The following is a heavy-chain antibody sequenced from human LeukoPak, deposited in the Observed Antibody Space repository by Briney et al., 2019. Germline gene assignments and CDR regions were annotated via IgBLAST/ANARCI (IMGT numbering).Heavy chain of an antibody. V-gene: IGHV3-74*01. CDR2: IHSDGSST. J-gene: IGHJ6*02. Sequence: GGSLRLSCAASGFTFSSYWMHWVRQAPRKGLVWVSRIHSDGSSTSYADSVKGRFTISRDNAKNTLYLQMNNLRAEDTAVYYCARDLLLKNYYGMDVWGQGTTVTVSS. CDR3: ARDLLLKNYYGMDV. D-gene: IGHD2-21*01. CDR1: GFTFSSYW.